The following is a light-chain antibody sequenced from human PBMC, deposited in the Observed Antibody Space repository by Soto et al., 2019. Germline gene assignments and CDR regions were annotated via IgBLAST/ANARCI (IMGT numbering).Light chain of an antibody. Sequence: EMVLTQSPGTLSLSPGERATLSCRASQTVSSIYLAWYQQKPGQAPRLLIYNGSSRATGIPDRFSGSGSGTDFTLTISRLEPEDFGVYYCQQYHSSLWTFGQGTKVDIK. J-gene: IGKJ1*01. V-gene: IGKV3-20*01. CDR1: QTVSSIY. CDR2: NGS. CDR3: QQYHSSLWT.